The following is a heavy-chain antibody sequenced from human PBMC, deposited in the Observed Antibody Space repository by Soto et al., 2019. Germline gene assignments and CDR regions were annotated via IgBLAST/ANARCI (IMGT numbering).Heavy chain of an antibody. D-gene: IGHD2-15*01. J-gene: IGHJ3*02. CDR3: ARAFMDCSGGSCYGSPDAFDI. CDR2: ISAYNGNT. CDR1: GYTFTSYG. Sequence: GASVKVSCKASGYTFTSYGISWVRQAPGQGLEWMGWISAYNGNTNYAQKLQGRVTMTTDTSTSTAYMELRSLRSDDTAVYYCARAFMDCSGGSCYGSPDAFDIWGQGTMVTVSS. V-gene: IGHV1-18*01.